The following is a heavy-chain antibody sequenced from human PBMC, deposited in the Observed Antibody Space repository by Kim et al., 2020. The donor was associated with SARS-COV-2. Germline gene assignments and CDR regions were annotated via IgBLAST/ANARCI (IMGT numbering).Heavy chain of an antibody. CDR1: GYTFSDYF. Sequence: ASVKVSCKTSGYTFSDYFIHCMRQAPGQGFEWIGWINPKSSDTNYAQKFQGRVTMTRDTSIKTVYMELSSLTSDDTAVYYCARGPTTGDFYLWRQGTQV. J-gene: IGHJ4*02. CDR2: INPKSSDT. V-gene: IGHV1-2*02. CDR3: ARGPTTGDFYL. D-gene: IGHD7-27*01.